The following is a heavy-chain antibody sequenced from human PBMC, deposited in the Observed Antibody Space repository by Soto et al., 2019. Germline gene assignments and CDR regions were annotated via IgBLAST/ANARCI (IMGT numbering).Heavy chain of an antibody. J-gene: IGHJ5*02. CDR3: ARESYSSSWYSQGFDP. V-gene: IGHV1-3*01. CDR1: GYTFTSYA. CDR2: INAGNGNT. D-gene: IGHD6-13*01. Sequence: QVRLVQSGAELKKPGASVKVSCKASGYTFTSYAMHWVRQAPGQRLEWMGWINAGNGNTKYSQKFQGRVTITRDTSGSTAYMELSSLRSEDTAVYYCARESYSSSWYSQGFDPWCQGTLVTVSS.